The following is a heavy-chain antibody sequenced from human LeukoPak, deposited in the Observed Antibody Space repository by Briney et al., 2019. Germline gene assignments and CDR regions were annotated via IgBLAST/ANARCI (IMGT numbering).Heavy chain of an antibody. Sequence: GGSLRLSCAASGFTFSSYGMHWVRQAPGKGLEWVAVISYDGSNKYYADSVKGRFTISRDNSKNTLYLQMNSLRAEDTAVYYCAKDLAGITIFGVGPNDAFDIWGQGTMVTDSS. D-gene: IGHD3-3*01. J-gene: IGHJ3*02. CDR2: ISYDGSNK. CDR3: AKDLAGITIFGVGPNDAFDI. CDR1: GFTFSSYG. V-gene: IGHV3-30*18.